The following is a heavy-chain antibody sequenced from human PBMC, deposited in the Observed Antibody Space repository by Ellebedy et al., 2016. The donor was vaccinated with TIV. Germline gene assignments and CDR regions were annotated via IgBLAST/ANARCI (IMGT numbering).Heavy chain of an antibody. CDR1: GYSFTSYW. D-gene: IGHD3-22*01. CDR2: IYPGDSDT. Sequence: GESLKISCKGSGYSFTSYWIGWVRQMPGKGLEWMGIIYPGDSDTRYSPSFQGQVTISADKSISTAYLQWSSLKASDTAMYYCARQYYYDGSGYYRPFDYWGQGTLVTVSP. CDR3: ARQYYYDGSGYYRPFDY. J-gene: IGHJ4*02. V-gene: IGHV5-51*01.